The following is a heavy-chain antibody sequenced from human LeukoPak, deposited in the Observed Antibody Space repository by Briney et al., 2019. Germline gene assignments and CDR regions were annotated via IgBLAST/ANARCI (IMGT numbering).Heavy chain of an antibody. J-gene: IGHJ4*02. CDR3: ATETIGRHYDY. D-gene: IGHD1-14*01. V-gene: IGHV3-21*01. Sequence: GGSLRLSCAASGFTFSSCGFNWVRQAPGKGLEWVSSIGLTGTDRYYADSVRGRFTISRDNAKNSMYLHMDSLRDEDTADYYCATETIGRHYDYWGQGTLLTVS. CDR1: GFTFSSCG. CDR2: IGLTGTDR.